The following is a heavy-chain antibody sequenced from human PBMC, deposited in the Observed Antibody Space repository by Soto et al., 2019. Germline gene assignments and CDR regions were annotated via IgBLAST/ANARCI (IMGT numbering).Heavy chain of an antibody. V-gene: IGHV3-23*01. D-gene: IGHD3-16*01. CDR1: GFTFNKYA. J-gene: IGHJ4*02. Sequence: EVQLLESGGGLVQPGESLRLSCVASGFTFNKYALAWVRQAPGKGLEWVSAISGSGASTYDADSVKGRFTISRDNSNNTLYLQMNSLRAEDTAVYYGAKTPGVITVITSFDHWGQGTPVTVSS. CDR3: AKTPGVITVITSFDH. CDR2: ISGSGAST.